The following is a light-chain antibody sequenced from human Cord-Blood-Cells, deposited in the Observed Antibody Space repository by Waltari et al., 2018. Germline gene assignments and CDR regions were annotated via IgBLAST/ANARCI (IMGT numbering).Light chain of an antibody. V-gene: IGKV3-15*01. CDR2: GAS. CDR3: QQYNNWPRT. CDR1: QSVSSN. Sequence: ELVMTQSPAPLSVSPGERATLSCRASQSVSSNLAWYQQKPGQAPRLLIYGASTRATGIPARFSGSGSGTEFTLTISSLQSEDFAVYYCQQYNNWPRTFGQGTKVEIK. J-gene: IGKJ1*01.